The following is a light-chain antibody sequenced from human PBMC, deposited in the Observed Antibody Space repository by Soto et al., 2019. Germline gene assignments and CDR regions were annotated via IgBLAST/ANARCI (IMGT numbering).Light chain of an antibody. J-gene: IGKJ1*01. V-gene: IGKV1-5*03. CDR3: QQYNSDSPWT. Sequence: DIQMTQSPSTLSASVGDRVTITCRASQSISSWLAWYQQKPGKAPKLLIYKASSLESGIPSRVSASGSGTALTLTISTLQPDDFATYYCQQYNSDSPWTFGQGTNVEIK. CDR1: QSISSW. CDR2: KAS.